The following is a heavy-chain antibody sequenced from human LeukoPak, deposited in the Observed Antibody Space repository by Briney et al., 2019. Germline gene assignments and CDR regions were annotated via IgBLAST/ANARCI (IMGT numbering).Heavy chain of an antibody. J-gene: IGHJ4*02. D-gene: IGHD2-2*01. CDR1: VFTFSSYG. CDR2: ISYDGSNK. Sequence: AGGSLKLSCAASVFTFSSYGMHWVRQAPGKGLKWVAVISYDGSNKYYADSVKGRFTISRDNSKNTLYLQMNSLRAEDTAVYYCAKRIASSTSCCDFDYWGQGTLVTVSS. V-gene: IGHV3-30*18. CDR3: AKRIASSTSCCDFDY.